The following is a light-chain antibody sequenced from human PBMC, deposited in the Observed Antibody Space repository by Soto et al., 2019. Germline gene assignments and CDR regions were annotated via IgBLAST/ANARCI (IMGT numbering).Light chain of an antibody. CDR2: AAS. CDR3: QLYYSGR. Sequence: EIVLTQSPGTLSLSPGERATLSCRASQSVDSNYLGWYQQKPGQAPWLLIYAASSRATDIPDRLSGGGSGTDFTLTISRLEPEDFAVYYCQLYYSGRFGQGTKVEIK. V-gene: IGKV3-20*01. CDR1: QSVDSNY. J-gene: IGKJ1*01.